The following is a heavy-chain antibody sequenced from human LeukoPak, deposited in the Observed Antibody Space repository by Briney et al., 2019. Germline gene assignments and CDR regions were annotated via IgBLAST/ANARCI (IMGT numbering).Heavy chain of an antibody. J-gene: IGHJ4*02. V-gene: IGHV3-23*01. Sequence: PGGSLRLSCAASGFTFSSYGMSWVRQAPGKGLEWVSAISGSGGSTYYADSVKGRFTISRDNSKNTLYLQMSSLRAEVTAVYYCAKWAGMVRGVNLRPYYFDYWGQGTLVTVSS. CDR1: GFTFSSYG. D-gene: IGHD3-10*01. CDR2: ISGSGGST. CDR3: AKWAGMVRGVNLRPYYFDY.